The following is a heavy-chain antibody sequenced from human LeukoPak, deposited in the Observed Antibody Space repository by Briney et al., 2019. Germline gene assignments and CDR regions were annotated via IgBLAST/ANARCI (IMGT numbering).Heavy chain of an antibody. J-gene: IGHJ6*02. V-gene: IGHV4-59*08. Sequence: PSETLSLTCTVSGGSISSYYWSWIRQPPGKGLEWVGYIYYSGSTNYNPSLKSRVTISVDTSKNQFSLKLSSVTAADTAVYYCARHAPGGCSSTSCRRWGYYYYGMDVWGQGTTVTVSS. D-gene: IGHD2-2*01. CDR3: ARHAPGGCSSTSCRRWGYYYYGMDV. CDR1: GGSISSYY. CDR2: IYYSGST.